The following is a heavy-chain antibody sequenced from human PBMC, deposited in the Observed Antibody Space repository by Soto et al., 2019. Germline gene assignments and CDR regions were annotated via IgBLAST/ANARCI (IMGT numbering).Heavy chain of an antibody. CDR3: ARDVYDILTGRFVPNYFDY. Sequence: ASVKVSCKASGYTFTSYYMHWVRQAPGQGLEWMGIINPSGGSTSYAQKFQGRVTMTRDTSTSTVYMELSSLRSEDTAVYYCARDVYDILTGRFVPNYFDYWGQGTLVTVSS. D-gene: IGHD3-9*01. CDR2: INPSGGST. J-gene: IGHJ4*02. CDR1: GYTFTSYY. V-gene: IGHV1-46*01.